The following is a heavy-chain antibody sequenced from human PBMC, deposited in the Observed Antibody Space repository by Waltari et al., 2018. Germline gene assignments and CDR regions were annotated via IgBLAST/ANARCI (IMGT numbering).Heavy chain of an antibody. CDR3: ARGYDSWSGSHFDY. V-gene: IGHV3-48*03. Sequence: EVQLVESGGGLVQPGGSLRLSCAASGFTFSIYEINWVRQAPGKGLEWLSYISRSGSAIHFEDAVKGRFTISRDNAKNSLYLQMNSLIVEDTAVYYCARGYDSWSGSHFDYWGQGTLVTVSS. CDR2: ISRSGSAI. J-gene: IGHJ4*02. CDR1: GFTFSIYE. D-gene: IGHD3-3*01.